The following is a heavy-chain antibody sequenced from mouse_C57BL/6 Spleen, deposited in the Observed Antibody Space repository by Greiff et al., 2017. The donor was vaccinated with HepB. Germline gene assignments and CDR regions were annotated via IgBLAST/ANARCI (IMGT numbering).Heavy chain of an antibody. CDR2: IDPSDSYT. Sequence: VQLQQPGAELVKPGASVKLSCKASGYTFTSYWMQWVKQRPGQGLEWIGEIDPSDSYTNYNQKFKGKATLTVDTSSSTAYMQLSSLTSEDSAVYYCARDYGSSYRDAMDYWGQGTSVTVSS. V-gene: IGHV1-50*01. CDR3: ARDYGSSYRDAMDY. D-gene: IGHD1-1*01. CDR1: GYTFTSYW. J-gene: IGHJ4*01.